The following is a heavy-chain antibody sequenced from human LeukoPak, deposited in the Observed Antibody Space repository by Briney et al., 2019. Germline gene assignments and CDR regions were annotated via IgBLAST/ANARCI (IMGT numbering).Heavy chain of an antibody. CDR3: ARDKTAMVNFDY. Sequence: PGGSLKLSCAASGFTFSDYYMSWIRQAPGKGLEWVSYISSSGSTIYYADSVKGRFTISRDNAKNSLYLQMNSLRAEDTAVYYCARDKTAMVNFDYWGQGTLVTVSS. CDR1: GFTFSDYY. J-gene: IGHJ4*02. V-gene: IGHV3-11*01. D-gene: IGHD5-18*01. CDR2: ISSSGSTI.